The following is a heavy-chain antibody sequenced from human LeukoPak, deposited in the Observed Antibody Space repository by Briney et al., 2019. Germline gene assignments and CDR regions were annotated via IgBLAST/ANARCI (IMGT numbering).Heavy chain of an antibody. V-gene: IGHV4-34*01. D-gene: IGHD2-2*01. Sequence: SETLSLTCALYGVSFSGDYWSWIREPPGKGRECIGGINLKGSTNYNPSLKSLGSISEDTSKNQFSLKLTSVTAADTAVYYCARPLGFCSSATCYRAFDIWGQGTMVTVSS. CDR3: ARPLGFCSSATCYRAFDI. J-gene: IGHJ3*02. CDR2: INLKGST. CDR1: GVSFSGDY.